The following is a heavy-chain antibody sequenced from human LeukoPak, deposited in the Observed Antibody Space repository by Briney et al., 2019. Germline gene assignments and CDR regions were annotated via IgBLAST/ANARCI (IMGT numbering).Heavy chain of an antibody. D-gene: IGHD2-2*01. Sequence: SETLPLTCTVSGGSISSYYWSWIRQPPGKGLEWIGYIYYSGSTNYNPSLKSRVTISVDTFKNQFSLKLSSVTAADTAVYYCARVSLGYCSSTSCYPFDYWGQGTLVTVSS. J-gene: IGHJ4*02. CDR2: IYYSGST. CDR3: ARVSLGYCSSTSCYPFDY. CDR1: GGSISSYY. V-gene: IGHV4-59*01.